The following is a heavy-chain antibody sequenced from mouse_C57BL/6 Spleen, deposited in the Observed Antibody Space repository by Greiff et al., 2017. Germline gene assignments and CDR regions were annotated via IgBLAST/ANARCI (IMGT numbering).Heavy chain of an antibody. Sequence: QVQLQQSGAELVKPGASVKLSCKASGYTFTSNGRHWVKQRPGQGLEWIGMIHPNSGSTNYNEKFKSKATLTVDKSSSTAYMQLSSLTSEDSAVYYCASFYSLFAYWGQGTLVTVSA. CDR3: ASFYSLFAY. D-gene: IGHD2-12*01. CDR1: GYTFTSNG. V-gene: IGHV1-64*01. J-gene: IGHJ3*01. CDR2: IHPNSGST.